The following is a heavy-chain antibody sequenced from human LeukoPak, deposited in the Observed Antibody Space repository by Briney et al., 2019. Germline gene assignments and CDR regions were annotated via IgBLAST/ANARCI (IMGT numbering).Heavy chain of an antibody. CDR2: IKSDGGT. V-gene: IGHV3-74*01. CDR1: GFTFSTYW. J-gene: IGHJ1*01. CDR3: ARAPSEIGGYYPEYFRH. D-gene: IGHD3-22*01. Sequence: AGGALRLSCAASGFTFSTYWMHWVRQATGKGLVWVSRIKSDGGTNYADSVKGRFTISRDNAKKTVSLQMNSLRPEDTGVYYCARAPSEIGGYYPEYFRHWGQGTLVTVSS.